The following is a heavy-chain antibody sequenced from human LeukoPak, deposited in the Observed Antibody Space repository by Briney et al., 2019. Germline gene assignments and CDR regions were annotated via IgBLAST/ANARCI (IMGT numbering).Heavy chain of an antibody. V-gene: IGHV1-2*02. CDR1: GYKFKGYY. CDR2: INPNTGGK. D-gene: IGHD3-10*01. CDR3: ARDLPLTMVRGVIMVYYGMDV. J-gene: IGHJ6*02. Sequence: ASVKVSCKASGYKFKGYYIHWVRQAPGQGLEWMGWINPNTGGKNYAQKFQGRVTMTRDTSISTAYIELSRLRSDDTAVYYCARDLPLTMVRGVIMVYYGMDVWGQGTTVTVSS.